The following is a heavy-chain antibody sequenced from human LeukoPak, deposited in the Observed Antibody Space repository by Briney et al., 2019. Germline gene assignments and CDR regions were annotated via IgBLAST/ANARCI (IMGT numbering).Heavy chain of an antibody. Sequence: KASETLSLTCTVSGGSISSYYWSWIRQPAGKGLEWIGRIYTSGSTNYNPSLKGRVTMSVDTSKNQFSLKLSSVTAADTAVYYCAREYYDFPYYYYGMDVWGQGTTVTVSS. J-gene: IGHJ6*02. CDR1: GGSISSYY. CDR3: AREYYDFPYYYYGMDV. CDR2: IYTSGST. D-gene: IGHD3-3*01. V-gene: IGHV4-4*07.